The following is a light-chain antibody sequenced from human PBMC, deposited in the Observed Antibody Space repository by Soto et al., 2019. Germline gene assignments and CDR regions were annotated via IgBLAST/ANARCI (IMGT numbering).Light chain of an antibody. CDR3: QQYHSYYPWT. J-gene: IGKJ1*01. CDR2: DAS. Sequence: SRSISSWVAWYQXKPXKTPKLXXXDASSLESGVPSRFSGSGSGTDFSLTITSLRHDDSANYYCQQYHSYYPWTFGQGTKVDIK. CDR1: RSISSW. V-gene: IGKV1-5*01.